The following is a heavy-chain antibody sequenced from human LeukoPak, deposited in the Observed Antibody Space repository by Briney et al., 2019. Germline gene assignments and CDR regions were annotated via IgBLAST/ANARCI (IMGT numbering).Heavy chain of an antibody. CDR1: GFIFSNYG. V-gene: IGHV3-30*02. J-gene: IGHJ5*02. Sequence: GGSLRLSCAPSGFIFSNYGIHWVRQAPGKGLEWVAFIRYGGSDKQYADSVKGRFTISRDNARRILYLQMNNLRVGDTAIYYCARLNWDDGEVSGFDQWGQGILVTVSS. CDR3: ARLNWDDGEVSGFDQ. CDR2: IRYGGSDK. D-gene: IGHD1-26*01.